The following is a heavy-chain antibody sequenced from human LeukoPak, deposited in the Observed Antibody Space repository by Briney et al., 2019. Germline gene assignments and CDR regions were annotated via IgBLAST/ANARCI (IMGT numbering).Heavy chain of an antibody. J-gene: IGHJ4*02. CDR1: GFTFSSYA. CDR3: ARDDSSGYYYFDN. V-gene: IGHV3-30-3*01. Sequence: PGRSLRLSCAASGFTFSSYAMHWVRQAPGKGLEWVAVISYDGSNKYYADSVKGRFTISRDNSKNTLYLQMNSLRAEDTAVYYCARDDSSGYYYFDNWGQGTLVTVSS. CDR2: ISYDGSNK. D-gene: IGHD3-22*01.